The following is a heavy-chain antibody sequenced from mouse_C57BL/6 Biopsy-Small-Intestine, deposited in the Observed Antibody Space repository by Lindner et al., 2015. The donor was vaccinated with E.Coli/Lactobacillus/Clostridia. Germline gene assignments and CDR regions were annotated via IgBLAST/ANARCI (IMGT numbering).Heavy chain of an antibody. CDR1: GGTFSSYA. Sequence: SVKVSCKASGGTFSSYAISWVRQAPGQGLEWMGGIIPIFGTANYAQKFQGRVTITADESTSSAYMELSSLRSEDTAVYYCASYDYLWGSSRPDQYHFDYWGQGTLVTVSS. V-gene: IGHV1-81*01. CDR3: ASYDYLWGSSRPDQYHFDY. J-gene: IGHJ4*01. D-gene: IGHD2-4*01. CDR2: IIPIFGTA.